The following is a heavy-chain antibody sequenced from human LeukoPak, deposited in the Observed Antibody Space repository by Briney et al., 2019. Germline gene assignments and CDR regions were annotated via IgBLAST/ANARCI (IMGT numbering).Heavy chain of an antibody. V-gene: IGHV3-33*08. Sequence: PGGSLRLSCAASGFTFSSYSMHWVRQAPGKGLEWVAVIWYDGSNKYYADSVKGRFTISRDNSKNTLYLQMNSLRAEDTAVYYCARGDGGDCLDYWGQGTLVTVSS. CDR2: IWYDGSNK. D-gene: IGHD2-21*02. CDR3: ARGDGGDCLDY. CDR1: GFTFSSYS. J-gene: IGHJ4*02.